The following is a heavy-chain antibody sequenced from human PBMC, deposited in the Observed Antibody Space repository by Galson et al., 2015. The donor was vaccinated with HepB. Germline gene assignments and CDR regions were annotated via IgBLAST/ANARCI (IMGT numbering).Heavy chain of an antibody. CDR2: IKQDGSEK. Sequence: SLRLSCAASGFTFSNYAMSWVRQAPGKGLEWVANIKQDGSEKHYVESVEGRFTISRDNAKNSVDLQMSSLRAEDTAVYYCARASYGDWGSDAFDIWGQGTMVTVSS. D-gene: IGHD4-17*01. V-gene: IGHV3-7*01. CDR3: ARASYGDWGSDAFDI. J-gene: IGHJ3*02. CDR1: GFTFSNYA.